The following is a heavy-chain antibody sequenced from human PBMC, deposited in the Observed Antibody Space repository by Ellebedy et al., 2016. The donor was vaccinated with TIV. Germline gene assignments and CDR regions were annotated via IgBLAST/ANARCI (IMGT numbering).Heavy chain of an antibody. CDR3: ARGSAAAGTPY. J-gene: IGHJ4*02. D-gene: IGHD6-13*01. V-gene: IGHV4-59*01. CDR1: GGSISSYY. Sequence: GSLRLSXTVSGGSISSYYWSWIRQPPGKGLEWIGYIYYSGSTNYNPSLKSRVTISVDTSKNQFSLKLSSVTAADTAVYYCARGSAAAGTPYWGQGTLVTVSS. CDR2: IYYSGST.